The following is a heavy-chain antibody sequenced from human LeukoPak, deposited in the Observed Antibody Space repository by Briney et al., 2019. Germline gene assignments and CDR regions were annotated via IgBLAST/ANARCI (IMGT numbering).Heavy chain of an antibody. J-gene: IGHJ4*02. CDR2: IHHSRRS. CDR1: ADSLSSGGHY. Sequence: SQTLSLTCTVSADSLSSGGHYWAWLRQFPGKGLESIGFIHHSRRSRHNPSLKDRVAISVDTSRKQFALKLSSVTAADTAMYYCARGGNRFGGFYFDYWGQGIQVSVSS. V-gene: IGHV4-31*03. CDR3: ARGGNRFGGFYFDY. D-gene: IGHD3-10*01.